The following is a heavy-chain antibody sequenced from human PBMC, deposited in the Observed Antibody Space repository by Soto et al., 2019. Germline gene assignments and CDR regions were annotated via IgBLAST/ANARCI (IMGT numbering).Heavy chain of an antibody. CDR1: GFTFSSYA. CDR3: ARGGREGYYFDY. Sequence: GGSLRLSCAASGFTFSSYAMHWVRQAPGKGLEWVAVISYDGSNKYNADSVKGRFTISRDNSKNTLYLQMNSLRAEDTAVYYCARGGREGYYFDYWGQGTLVTVSS. D-gene: IGHD1-26*01. CDR2: ISYDGSNK. V-gene: IGHV3-30-3*01. J-gene: IGHJ4*02.